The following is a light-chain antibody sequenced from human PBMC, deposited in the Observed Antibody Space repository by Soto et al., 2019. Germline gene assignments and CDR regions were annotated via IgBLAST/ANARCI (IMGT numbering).Light chain of an antibody. CDR2: GAS. CDR3: QQYHDWPLT. V-gene: IGKV3-15*01. Sequence: EIVMTQSPATLSVSPGERATLSCRASQSVSSDLAWYHQKPGQAPRLLIYGASTRATGIPARFSGSGSSTEFTLTISSLQSEDFAVYYCQQYHDWPLTFGGGTKVDIK. CDR1: QSVSSD. J-gene: IGKJ4*01.